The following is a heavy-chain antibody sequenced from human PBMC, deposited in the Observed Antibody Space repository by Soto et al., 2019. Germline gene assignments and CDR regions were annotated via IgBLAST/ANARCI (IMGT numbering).Heavy chain of an antibody. Sequence: GGSLRLSCAASGLTFSDYYMSWIRQAPGKGLEWVSYISSSGRTIYYADSVKGRFTISRDNAKNSLYLQMNSLRAEDTSLYYCAREDFWSGDAFDIWGQGTMVTVSS. D-gene: IGHD3-3*01. CDR2: ISSSGRTI. CDR1: GLTFSDYY. CDR3: AREDFWSGDAFDI. J-gene: IGHJ3*02. V-gene: IGHV3-11*01.